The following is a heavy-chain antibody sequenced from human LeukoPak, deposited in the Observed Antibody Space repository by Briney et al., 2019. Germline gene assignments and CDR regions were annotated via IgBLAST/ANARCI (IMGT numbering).Heavy chain of an antibody. CDR1: GGTLSRFA. J-gene: IGHJ3*02. Sequence: SVKVSCKTSGGTLSRFAISWVRQAPGQGLEWMGEIIPIFGTANYAQKFQGRVTITADESTSTAYMELSSLRSEDTAVYYCAREYSGSAGAFDIWGQGTMVTVSS. CDR3: AREYSGSAGAFDI. CDR2: IIPIFGTA. D-gene: IGHD1-26*01. V-gene: IGHV1-69*13.